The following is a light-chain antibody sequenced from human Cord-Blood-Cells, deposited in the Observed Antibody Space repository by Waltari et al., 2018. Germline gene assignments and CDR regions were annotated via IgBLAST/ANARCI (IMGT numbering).Light chain of an antibody. CDR1: QSISSY. Sequence: DIQMTQSPSSLSASVGDRVTITCRASQSISSYLNWYQQKPGKAPKRLIYAASSLQSGVPSRFSVSGSGTDFTLTISSLQPEDFATYYGQQSYSTPYTFGQGTKLEIK. CDR2: AAS. CDR3: QQSYSTPYT. J-gene: IGKJ2*01. V-gene: IGKV1-39*01.